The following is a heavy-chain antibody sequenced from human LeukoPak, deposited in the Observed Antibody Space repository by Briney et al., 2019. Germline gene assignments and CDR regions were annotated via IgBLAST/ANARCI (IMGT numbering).Heavy chain of an antibody. Sequence: PGGSLRLSCAASGFTVITHDMTWVRQAPGKGLEWVSVLYSDGNTKYADSVQGRFTISRDNSKNTLYLEMNSLSADDTAVYYCARGVEALAANTLAYWGQGTLVTVSS. J-gene: IGHJ4*02. CDR1: GFTVITHD. CDR3: ARGVEALAANTLAY. D-gene: IGHD6-19*01. CDR2: LYSDGNT. V-gene: IGHV3-53*01.